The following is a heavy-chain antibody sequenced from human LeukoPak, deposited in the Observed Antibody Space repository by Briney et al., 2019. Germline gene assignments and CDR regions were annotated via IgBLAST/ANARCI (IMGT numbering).Heavy chain of an antibody. Sequence: GGSLRLSCAASGFTFDDHAMHWVRQAPGKGLEWVSGISWNSGSIGYADSVKGRFTISRDNAKNSLYLQMNSLRAEDTASYYCAKGSPTVTTFDYWGQGTLVTVSS. D-gene: IGHD4-17*01. CDR3: AKGSPTVTTFDY. CDR2: ISWNSGSI. J-gene: IGHJ4*02. V-gene: IGHV3-9*01. CDR1: GFTFDDHA.